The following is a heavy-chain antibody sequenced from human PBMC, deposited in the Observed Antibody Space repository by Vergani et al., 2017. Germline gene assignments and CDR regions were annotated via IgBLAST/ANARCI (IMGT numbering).Heavy chain of an antibody. CDR1: GGSMSGYY. D-gene: IGHD3-10*01. J-gene: IGHJ5*02. CDR3: GRVADFYGLGSRLLDL. V-gene: IGHV4-59*01. Sequence: QVRLQESGPGLVKPSETLALTCSVSGGSMSGYYWSWIRQPPGKELEWIGYMYHSGSTKYNPSLETLVTISGDTSKNQFSLKLNSVTAADTAVYYCGRVADFYGLGSRLLDLWGQGILVTVSS. CDR2: MYHSGST.